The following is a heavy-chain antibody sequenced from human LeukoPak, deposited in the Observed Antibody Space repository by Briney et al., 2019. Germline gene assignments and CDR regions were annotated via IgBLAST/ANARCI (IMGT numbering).Heavy chain of an antibody. CDR2: ISRSGSTI. Sequence: GGSRRLSCAAFGFTFSDYYMSWIRQATGKGLEWVSYISRSGSTIYYAASVKGRLTLSSDNDKNPLYPQMNSLRADDPVVYFCAGGGSPNEVGDYALFWGQGILGTVSS. CDR1: GFTFSDYY. D-gene: IGHD4-17*01. V-gene: IGHV3-11*04. J-gene: IGHJ4*02. CDR3: AGGGSPNEVGDYALF.